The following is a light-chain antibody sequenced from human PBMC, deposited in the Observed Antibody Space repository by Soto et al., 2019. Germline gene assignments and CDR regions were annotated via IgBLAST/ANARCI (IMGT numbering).Light chain of an antibody. CDR1: SSDVGGFNY. CDR2: DVS. CDR3: CSYAGSYSYV. Sequence: QSALTQPRSVSGSPGQSVTISCTGTSSDVGGFNYVSWYHQHPGTAPKLMIYDVSKRPSGVPDRFSGSKSGNTASLTISGLQAEDEADYYCCSYAGSYSYVFGTGTKVTVL. V-gene: IGLV2-11*01. J-gene: IGLJ1*01.